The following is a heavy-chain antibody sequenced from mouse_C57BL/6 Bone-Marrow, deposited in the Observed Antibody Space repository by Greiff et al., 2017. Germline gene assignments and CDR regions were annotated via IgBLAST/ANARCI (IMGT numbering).Heavy chain of an antibody. Sequence: EVKLVESGGGLVQPGGSMKLSCVASGFTFSNYWMNWVRQSPEKGLEWVAQIRLKSDNYATHYAESVKGRFTISRDDSKSSVYLQMNNLRAEDTGIDYCTGDLNVYNYYAMDYGGKGTSDTVSS. CDR1: GFTFSNYW. CDR3: TGDLNVYNYYAMDY. CDR2: IRLKSDNYAT. J-gene: IGHJ4*01. V-gene: IGHV6-3*01.